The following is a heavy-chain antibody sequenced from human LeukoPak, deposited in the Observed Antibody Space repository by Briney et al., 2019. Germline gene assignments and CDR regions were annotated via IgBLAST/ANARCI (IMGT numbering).Heavy chain of an antibody. V-gene: IGHV4-38-2*02. D-gene: IGHD3-22*01. CDR2: IYHSGST. CDR3: ARDWYYYDSSGSTDAFDI. J-gene: IGHJ3*02. Sequence: SETLSLPCNVSGYSITSGYYWDWIRQPPGKGLEWMGGIYHSGSTYHNPYLKSRVNISVDTSKNQFSLKLSSVTAADTAVYYCARDWYYYDSSGSTDAFDIWGQGTMVTVSS. CDR1: GYSITSGYY.